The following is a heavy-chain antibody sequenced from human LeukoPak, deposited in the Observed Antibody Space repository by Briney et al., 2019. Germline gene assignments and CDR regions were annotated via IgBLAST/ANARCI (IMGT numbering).Heavy chain of an antibody. CDR1: GFTFSSYW. CDR2: INSDGSST. CDR3: TRGNYGMDV. V-gene: IGHV3-74*01. J-gene: IGHJ6*02. Sequence: GGSLRLSCAASGFTFSSYWMHWVRQAPGKGLVWVSHINSDGSSTNYADSVKGRFTISRDNAESTLYLQMNSLRVEDTAVYYCTRGNYGMDVWGQGTTVTVSS.